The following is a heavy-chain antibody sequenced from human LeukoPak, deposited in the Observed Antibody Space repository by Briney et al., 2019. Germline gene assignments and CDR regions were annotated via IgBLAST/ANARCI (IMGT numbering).Heavy chain of an antibody. CDR3: AKLYQNIVVIPAAPVGYYFDY. CDR1: GFTVSSNY. J-gene: IGHJ4*02. D-gene: IGHD2-2*01. CDR2: ISGSGGST. V-gene: IGHV3-23*01. Sequence: GGSLRLSCAASGFTVSSNYMSWVRQAPGKGLEWASAISGSGGSTYYADSVKGRFTISRDNSKNTLYLQMNSLRAEDTAVYYCAKLYQNIVVIPAAPVGYYFDYWGQGTLVTVSS.